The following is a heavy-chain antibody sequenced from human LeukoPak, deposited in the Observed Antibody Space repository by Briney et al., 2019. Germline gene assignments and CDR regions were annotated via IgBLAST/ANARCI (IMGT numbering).Heavy chain of an antibody. Sequence: PSETLSLTCTVSGGSISSGDYYWSWIRQPPGKGLEWIGYIYYSGSTYYNPSLKSRVTISVDTSKNQFSLKLSSVTAADTAVYYCASGLVTTQFDYWGQGTLVTVSS. CDR3: ASGLVTTQFDY. D-gene: IGHD4-17*01. CDR1: GGSISSGDYY. J-gene: IGHJ4*02. CDR2: IYYSGST. V-gene: IGHV4-30-4*08.